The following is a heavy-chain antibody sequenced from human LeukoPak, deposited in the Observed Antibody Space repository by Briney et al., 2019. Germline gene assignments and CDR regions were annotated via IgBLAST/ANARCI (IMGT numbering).Heavy chain of an antibody. Sequence: ASVKVSCKASGYTFTSYYMHWVRQAPGQGLEWMGIINPSGGSTSYAQKFQGRVTMTRDTSTSTAYMELSSLRSEDTAVYYCARGGGVYCSGGSCHPEPNGFDPWGQGTLVTVSS. CDR3: ARGGGVYCSGGSCHPEPNGFDP. J-gene: IGHJ5*02. CDR1: GYTFTSYY. CDR2: INPSGGST. D-gene: IGHD2-15*01. V-gene: IGHV1-46*01.